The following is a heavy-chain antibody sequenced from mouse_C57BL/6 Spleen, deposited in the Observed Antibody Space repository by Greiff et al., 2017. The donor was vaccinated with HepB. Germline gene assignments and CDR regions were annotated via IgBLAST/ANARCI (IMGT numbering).Heavy chain of an antibody. Sequence: VQLQESGPELVKPGASVKISCKASGYTFTDYYINWVKQRPGQGLEWIGWIFPGSGSTYYNEKFKGKATLTVDKSSSTAYMLLSSLTSEDSAVYFCARSITTVVAEGFAYWGQGTLVTVSA. CDR2: IFPGSGST. D-gene: IGHD1-1*01. J-gene: IGHJ3*01. CDR3: ARSITTVVAEGFAY. CDR1: GYTFTDYY. V-gene: IGHV1-75*01.